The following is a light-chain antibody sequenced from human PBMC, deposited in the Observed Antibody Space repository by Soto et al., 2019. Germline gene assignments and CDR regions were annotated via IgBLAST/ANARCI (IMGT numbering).Light chain of an antibody. V-gene: IGKV1-5*03. Sequence: DIQMTQSPSTLSASVGDRVTITCRASQSISSWLAWYQQKPGKAPKLLIYKASSLESGGPSRFSGSGSGTEFTLPISNLQPDGFATYYCQQYNSYSWTFGQGTKVEIK. J-gene: IGKJ1*01. CDR3: QQYNSYSWT. CDR2: KAS. CDR1: QSISSW.